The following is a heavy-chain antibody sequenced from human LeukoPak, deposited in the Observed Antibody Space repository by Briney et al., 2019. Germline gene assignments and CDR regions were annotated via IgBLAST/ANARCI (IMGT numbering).Heavy chain of an antibody. CDR2: INSDGSST. V-gene: IGHV3-74*01. D-gene: IGHD2-2*01. CDR3: ARGYCASTSCPKAYYFDY. CDR1: GFTFSSYW. Sequence: GGSLRLSCAASGFTFSSYWMHWVRQAPGKGLVWVSRINSDGSSTSYADSVKGRFTISRDNAKNTLYLQMNTLRAEDTAVYYCARGYCASTSCPKAYYFDYWGQRTRVSVS. J-gene: IGHJ4*02.